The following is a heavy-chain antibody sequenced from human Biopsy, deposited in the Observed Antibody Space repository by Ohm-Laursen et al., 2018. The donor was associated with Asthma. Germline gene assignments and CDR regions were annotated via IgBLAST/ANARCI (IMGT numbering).Heavy chain of an antibody. J-gene: IGHJ4*02. V-gene: IGHV3-30*18. D-gene: IGHD1-26*01. CDR2: ISFDGSNK. Sequence: SLRLCAAPGFTFSNYGMHWVRQAPGKGLDWVAVISFDGSNKNYTDSVKGRFTISRDNSRNTLHLQMNSLRAEDTAVYYCAKDVFPGWELRRGPDYWGQGTLVTVSS. CDR1: GFTFSNYG. CDR3: AKDVFPGWELRRGPDY.